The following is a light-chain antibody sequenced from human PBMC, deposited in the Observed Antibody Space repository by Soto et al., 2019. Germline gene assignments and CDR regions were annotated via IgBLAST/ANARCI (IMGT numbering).Light chain of an antibody. CDR2: SND. V-gene: IGLV1-44*01. CDR3: ATWDGSLNGWV. CDR1: SSNIGSNT. Sequence: QSVLTQAPSASGTPGQRVTISCSGSSSNIGSNTVSWYQQVPGTAPKLLIYSNDQRPSGVPDRFSGSKSGTSASLPIGGLQSEDEADYYCATWDGSLNGWVFGGGTKLTVL. J-gene: IGLJ2*01.